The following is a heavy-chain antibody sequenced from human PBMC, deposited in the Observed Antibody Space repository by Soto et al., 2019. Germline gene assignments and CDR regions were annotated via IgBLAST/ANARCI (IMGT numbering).Heavy chain of an antibody. V-gene: IGHV4-59*08. CDR3: ARFPRGYGPGGWFDP. CDR2: IYYSGST. Sequence: SETLSLTCTVSGGTSISYYWSWIRQPTGKGLEWIGYIYYSGSTNYNPSLKSRVTISVDTSKNQFSLKLSSVTAADTAVYYCARFPRGYGPGGWFDPWGQGTLVTVSS. D-gene: IGHD1-1*01. CDR1: GGTSISYY. J-gene: IGHJ5*02.